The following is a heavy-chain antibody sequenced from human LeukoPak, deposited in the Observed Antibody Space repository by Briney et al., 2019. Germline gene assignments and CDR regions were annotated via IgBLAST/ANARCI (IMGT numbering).Heavy chain of an antibody. CDR2: IIPIFGTA. D-gene: IGHD1-26*01. V-gene: IGHV1-69*05. J-gene: IGHJ4*02. CDR1: GGTFSSYA. Sequence: SVKVSCKASGGTFSSYAISWVRQAPGQGLEWMGRIIPIFGTANYAQKFQGRVTITTDESTSTAYMELSRLRSEDTAVYYCARDLLSVGATPCYFDYWGQGTLVTVSS. CDR3: ARDLLSVGATPCYFDY.